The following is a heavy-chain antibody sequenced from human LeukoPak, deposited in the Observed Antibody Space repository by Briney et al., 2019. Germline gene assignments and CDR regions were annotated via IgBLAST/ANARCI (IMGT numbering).Heavy chain of an antibody. CDR3: AKDVGRGYSSGWYGGYFDY. Sequence: GRSLRLSCAASGFTFSSYGMHWVRQAPGKGLEWVAHISYDGSNKYYADSVKGPLTISRDNSKNTLYLQMNSLRTEDTAVYYCAKDVGRGYSSGWYGGYFDYWGQGALVTVSS. V-gene: IGHV3-30*18. CDR2: ISYDGSNK. CDR1: GFTFSSYG. D-gene: IGHD6-19*01. J-gene: IGHJ4*02.